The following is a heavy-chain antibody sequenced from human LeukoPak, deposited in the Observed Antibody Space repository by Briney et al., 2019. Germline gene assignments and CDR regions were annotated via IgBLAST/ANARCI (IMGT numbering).Heavy chain of an antibody. CDR1: GFTFSSYA. J-gene: IGHJ5*02. D-gene: IGHD6-19*01. V-gene: IGHV3-23*01. CDR2: ISGSGGST. Sequence: PSGGSLRLSCAASGFTFSSYAMSWVRQAPRKGLEWVSSISGSGGSTYYADSVKGRFTISRDNSKNTLYLQMNSLRAEDTAVYYCAKPPRLGSSGWYGLGTLSKRASWGQGTLVTVSS. CDR3: AKPPRLGSSGWYGLGTLSKRAS.